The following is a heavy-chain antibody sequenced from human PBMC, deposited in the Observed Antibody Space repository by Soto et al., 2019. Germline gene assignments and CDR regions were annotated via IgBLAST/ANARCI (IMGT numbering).Heavy chain of an antibody. D-gene: IGHD3-10*01. CDR3: ARDHTMVRGVNWFDP. J-gene: IGHJ5*02. V-gene: IGHV3-33*08. CDR1: GFTFSSYS. Sequence: VQLVASGGGLVQPGGSLRLSCAASGFTFSSYSMNWVRQAPGKGLEWVAVIWYDGSNKYYADSVKGRFTISRDNSKNTLYLQMNSLRAEDTAVYYCARDHTMVRGVNWFDPWGQGTLVTVSS. CDR2: IWYDGSNK.